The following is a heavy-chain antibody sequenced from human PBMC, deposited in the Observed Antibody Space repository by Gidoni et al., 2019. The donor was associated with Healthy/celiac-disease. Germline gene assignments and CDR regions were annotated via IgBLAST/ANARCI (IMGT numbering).Heavy chain of an antibody. J-gene: IGHJ6*02. V-gene: IGHV3-7*01. Sequence: EVQLVESGGGLVQPGGSLILSCPASGFTFSSYWMSWVRQAPGQGLEGVANIKQDGSEKDYVDSVKGRFTISRDNAKNSLYLQINSLRAEDTAVYYCARDAVVAAYYYYYGMDVWGQGTTVTVSS. CDR2: IKQDGSEK. CDR1: GFTFSSYW. D-gene: IGHD2-15*01. CDR3: ARDAVVAAYYYYYGMDV.